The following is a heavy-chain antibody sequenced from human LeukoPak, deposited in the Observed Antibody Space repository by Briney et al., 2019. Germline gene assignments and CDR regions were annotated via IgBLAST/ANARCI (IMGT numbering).Heavy chain of an antibody. CDR3: ARDLSPVAGSGNFDY. J-gene: IGHJ4*02. D-gene: IGHD6-19*01. Sequence: GGSLRLSCAASGFTFDDYGMSWVRQAPGKGLEWVSGINWNGGSTGYAASVKGRFTISRDNAKNSLYLQMNSLRAEDTALYYCARDLSPVAGSGNFDYWGQGTLVTVSS. CDR2: INWNGGST. V-gene: IGHV3-20*04. CDR1: GFTFDDYG.